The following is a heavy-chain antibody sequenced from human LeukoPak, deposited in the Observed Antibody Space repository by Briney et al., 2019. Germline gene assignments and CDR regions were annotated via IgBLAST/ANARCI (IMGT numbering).Heavy chain of an antibody. D-gene: IGHD4-11*01. V-gene: IGHV4-38-2*01. CDR3: ARSTTTGTYYFDY. J-gene: IGHJ4*02. CDR1: GYSISSGYY. CDR2: IYHSGST. Sequence: KPSETLSLTCVVSGYSISSGYYWGWIRQPPGKELEWIGSIYHSGSTLYNPSLKSRVTMSVDTSKNQFSLKFSSVTAADTAVYYCARSTTTGTYYFDYWGQGTLATVSS.